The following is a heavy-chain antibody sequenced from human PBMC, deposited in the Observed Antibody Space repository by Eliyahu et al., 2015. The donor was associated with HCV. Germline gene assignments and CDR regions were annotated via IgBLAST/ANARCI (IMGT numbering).Heavy chain of an antibody. J-gene: IGHJ4*02. D-gene: IGHD3-10*01. Sequence: EVQLVESGGGLVQPGGSLRLSCAASGFTFSSYWMSWVRQAPGKGLEWVANIKERGSEKYYVDSVEGRFTISRDNAKTSLYLQMNGLRAEDTAVYYCARVTDEGPVRGVISFDYWGQGTLVTVSS. CDR3: ARVTDEGPVRGVISFDY. CDR1: GFTFSSYW. CDR2: IKERGSEK. V-gene: IGHV3-7*01.